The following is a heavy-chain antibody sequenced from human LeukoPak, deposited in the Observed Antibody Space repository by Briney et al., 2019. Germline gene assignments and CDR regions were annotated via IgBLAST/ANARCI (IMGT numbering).Heavy chain of an antibody. D-gene: IGHD3-10*01. J-gene: IGHJ4*02. V-gene: IGHV4-39*01. CDR3: AAGEAGFDY. Sequence: PSETLSLTCTVSGVSISSSSYYWGWIRQPPGKGLEWIGSIYYSGSTYYNPSLKSRVTISVDTSKNQFSLKLSSVTAADTAVYYCAAGEAGFDYWGQGTLVTVSS. CDR2: IYYSGST. CDR1: GVSISSSSYY.